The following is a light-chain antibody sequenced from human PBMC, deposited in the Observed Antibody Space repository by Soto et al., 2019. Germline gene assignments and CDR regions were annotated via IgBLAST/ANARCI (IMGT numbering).Light chain of an antibody. CDR3: SSDAGSNNLV. Sequence: QSALTQPPSASGSPGQSVTISCTRTSSDAGGYNYVSWYQHHPGKAPKLVIYEVNKRPSGVPDRFSGSKSGNTASLTVSGLQAEDEADYYCSSDAGSNNLVFGGGTTLTVL. J-gene: IGLJ2*01. CDR2: EVN. CDR1: SSDAGGYNY. V-gene: IGLV2-8*01.